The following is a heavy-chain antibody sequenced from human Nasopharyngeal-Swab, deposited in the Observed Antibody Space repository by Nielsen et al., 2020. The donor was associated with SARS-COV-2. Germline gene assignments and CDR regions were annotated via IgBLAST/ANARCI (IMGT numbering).Heavy chain of an antibody. CDR3: ARGDIGNGYYYSMSFGAFDI. CDR2: IYYSEST. D-gene: IGHD3-3*01. J-gene: IGHJ3*02. Sequence: WIRQPAGKGLEWLGYIYYSESTYYNPSLKSRITMSLETSKNQFSLELKSVTAADTAVYYCARGDIGNGYYYSMSFGAFDIWGQGTMVTVSS. V-gene: IGHV4-30-4*01.